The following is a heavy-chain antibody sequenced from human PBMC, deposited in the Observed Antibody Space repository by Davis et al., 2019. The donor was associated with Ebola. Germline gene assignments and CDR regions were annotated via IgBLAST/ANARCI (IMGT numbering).Heavy chain of an antibody. Sequence: HSQTLSLTCAISGDSMSRNIPAWNWIRQSPSRGLEWLGRTYYNSEWYNDYAVSVKSRITINLDTSKNQFSLQLNSVTPEDTAVYYCARGWLRTGLDIWGQGTMVIVSS. CDR3: ARGWLRTGLDI. CDR1: GDSMSRNIPA. CDR2: TYYNSEWYN. J-gene: IGHJ3*02. V-gene: IGHV6-1*01. D-gene: IGHD5-24*01.